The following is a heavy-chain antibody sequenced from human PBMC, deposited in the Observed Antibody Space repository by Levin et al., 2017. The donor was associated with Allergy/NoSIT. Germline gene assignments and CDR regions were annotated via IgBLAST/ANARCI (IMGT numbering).Heavy chain of an antibody. CDR3: ATDENCSGGSCGAFDI. CDR1: GYTLTELS. Sequence: ASVKVSCKVSGYTLTELSMHWVRQAPGKGLEWMGGFDPEDGETIYAQKFQGRVTMTEDTSTDTAYMELSSLRSEDTAVYYCATDENCSGGSCGAFDIWGQGTMVTVSS. D-gene: IGHD2-15*01. CDR2: FDPEDGET. V-gene: IGHV1-24*01. J-gene: IGHJ3*02.